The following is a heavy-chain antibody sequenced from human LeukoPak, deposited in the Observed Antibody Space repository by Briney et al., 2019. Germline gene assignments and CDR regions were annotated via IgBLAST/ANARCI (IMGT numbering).Heavy chain of an antibody. D-gene: IGHD5-12*01. V-gene: IGHV1-2*02. CDR3: ATITPPHSGYDWAYYYYYGMDV. CDR1: GYTFTGYY. J-gene: IGHJ6*02. CDR2: INPNSGGT. Sequence: VASVKVSCKASGYTFTGYYTHWVRQAPGQGLEWMGWINPNSGGTNYAQKFQGRVTMTRDTSISTAYMELSRLRSDDTAVYYCATITPPHSGYDWAYYYYYGMDVWGQGTTVTVSS.